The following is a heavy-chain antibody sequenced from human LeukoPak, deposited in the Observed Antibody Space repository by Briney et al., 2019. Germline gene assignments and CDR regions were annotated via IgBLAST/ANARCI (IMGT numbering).Heavy chain of an antibody. V-gene: IGHV3-21*01. CDR1: GFTFNLYT. J-gene: IGHJ1*01. CDR3: ARSYYDNSGYYRH. CDR2: ITRSASPM. D-gene: IGHD3-22*01. Sequence: NPGGSLRLSCVTSGFTFNLYTMNWVRQAPGKGLEWVSSITRSASPMYYADSVKGRFTISRDNARNSLYLQMNSLRDEDTAVYYCARSYYDNSGYYRHWGQGTLVSVSS.